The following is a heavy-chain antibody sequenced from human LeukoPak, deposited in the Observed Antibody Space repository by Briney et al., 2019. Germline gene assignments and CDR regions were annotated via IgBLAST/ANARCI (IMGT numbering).Heavy chain of an antibody. J-gene: IGHJ4*02. CDR1: GLTVSKNY. V-gene: IGHV3-53*01. CDR3: AMVTMIVVVRGNY. D-gene: IGHD3-22*01. CDR2: IYSGGST. Sequence: GGSLRLSCAASGLTVSKNYMSWVRQAPGKGLESVSVIYSGGSTYYADSVRGRFIISRDNSKNTLYLQMNSLRAEDTAVYYCAMVTMIVVVRGNYWGQGTLVTVSS.